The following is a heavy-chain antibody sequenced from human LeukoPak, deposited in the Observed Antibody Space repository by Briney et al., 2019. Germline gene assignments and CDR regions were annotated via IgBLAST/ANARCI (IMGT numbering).Heavy chain of an antibody. J-gene: IGHJ4*02. CDR3: ATGRPILVGATDY. Sequence: ASVKVSCKASGYTFTSYDINWVRQATGQGLEWMGWMNPNSGNTGYAQKFQGRVTITRNTSISTAYMELSSLRSEDTAVYYCATGRPILVGATDYWGQGTLVTVSS. CDR1: GYTFTSYD. D-gene: IGHD1-26*01. CDR2: MNPNSGNT. V-gene: IGHV1-8*03.